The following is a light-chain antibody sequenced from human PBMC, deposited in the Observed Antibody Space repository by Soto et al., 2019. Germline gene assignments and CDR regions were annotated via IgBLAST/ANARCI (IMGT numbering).Light chain of an antibody. Sequence: QSALTQPASVSGSPGQSIAISCTGTSSDVGAYNYVSWYQQHPGKAPKLMIYEVSNRPPGVSNRFSGSKSGNTASLTISGLQAEDEADYYCSSYTSSSTLVFGGGTKLTVL. CDR2: EVS. J-gene: IGLJ3*02. CDR3: SSYTSSSTLV. CDR1: SSDVGAYNY. V-gene: IGLV2-14*01.